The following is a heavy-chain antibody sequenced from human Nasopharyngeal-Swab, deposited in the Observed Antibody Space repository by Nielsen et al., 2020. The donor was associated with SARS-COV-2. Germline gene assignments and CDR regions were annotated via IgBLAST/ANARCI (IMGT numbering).Heavy chain of an antibody. J-gene: IGHJ4*02. CDR3: AKVPEKYYYGSGRGYFDY. CDR1: GFTFSRYA. Sequence: GESLEISCAVSGFTFSRYAMSWVRPAPGKGLEWVSVVSGSGGSTYYADSVKGRFTISRDNSKNTLYLQMNSLRVEDTAVYYCAKVPEKYYYGSGRGYFDYWGQGTLVTVSS. D-gene: IGHD3-10*01. CDR2: VSGSGGST. V-gene: IGHV3-23*01.